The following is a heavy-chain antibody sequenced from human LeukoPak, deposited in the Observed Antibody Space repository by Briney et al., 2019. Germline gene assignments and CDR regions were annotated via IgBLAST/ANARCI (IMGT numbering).Heavy chain of an antibody. CDR2: INPNSGGT. CDR1: GYTFTGYY. V-gene: IGHV1-2*06. D-gene: IGHD2-21*02. CDR3: ARASYCGGDCYTFDY. J-gene: IGHJ4*02. Sequence: ASVKVSCKASGYTFTGYYMHWVRQAPGQGLEWMGRINPNSGGTNYAQKFQGRVTMTRDTSISTAYMELSSLRSEDTAVYYCARASYCGGDCYTFDYWGQGTLVTVSS.